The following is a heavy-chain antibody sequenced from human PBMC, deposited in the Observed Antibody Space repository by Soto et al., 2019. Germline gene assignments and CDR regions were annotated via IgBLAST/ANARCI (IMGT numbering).Heavy chain of an antibody. J-gene: IGHJ4*02. CDR3: ARDRPFDY. V-gene: IGHV1-69*04. Sequence: SVKVSCKASGDTFSTYTISWVRQAPGQGLEWMGRIIPILGIENYAQKFQGRVTITADKSTSTAYMELSSLRSEDTAVYYCARDRPFDYWGQGTLVTVSS. CDR1: GDTFSTYT. CDR2: IIPILGIE.